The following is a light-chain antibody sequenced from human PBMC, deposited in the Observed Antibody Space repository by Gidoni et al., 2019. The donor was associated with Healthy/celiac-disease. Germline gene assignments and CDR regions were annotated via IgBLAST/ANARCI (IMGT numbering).Light chain of an antibody. J-gene: IGKJ4*01. V-gene: IGKV3-15*01. Sequence: EIVMTQSPATLSVSPGKRATLSCRASQSVSSNLAWYQQKPGQAPRLLIVGASTRATGIPASFSGSWSGTEFTLTISSLQSEDLAVYYCQQYNNWPRTFGGGTKVEIK. CDR2: GAS. CDR3: QQYNNWPRT. CDR1: QSVSSN.